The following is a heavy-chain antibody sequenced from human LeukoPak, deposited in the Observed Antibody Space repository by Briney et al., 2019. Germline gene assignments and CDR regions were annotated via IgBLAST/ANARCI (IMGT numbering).Heavy chain of an antibody. D-gene: IGHD5-18*01. CDR3: ARSRYTAMVSFDY. J-gene: IGHJ4*02. V-gene: IGHV1-2*06. CDR2: INPYSGGT. CDR1: GYTFTGYY. Sequence: ASVKVSCKACGYTFTGYYMHWVRQAPGQGLEWMGRINPYSGGTNYAQKFQGRVTMTRDTSISTAYMELSRLRSDDTAVYYCARSRYTAMVSFDYWGQGTLVTVSS.